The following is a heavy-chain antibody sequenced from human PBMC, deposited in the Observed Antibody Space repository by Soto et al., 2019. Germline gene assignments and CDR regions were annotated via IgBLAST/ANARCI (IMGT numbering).Heavy chain of an antibody. CDR3: SRDTGSGLDYLDY. Sequence: ASETLSLTCAVSGYSISSGYYWGWIRQPPGKGLEWIGSIFHSGSAYYNPSLKSRVTISVDTSKNQFSLKLSSVTAADTAVYYCSRDTGSGLDYLDYWGQGTLVTVSS. V-gene: IGHV4-38-2*02. J-gene: IGHJ4*02. D-gene: IGHD6-19*01. CDR2: IFHSGSA. CDR1: GYSISSGYY.